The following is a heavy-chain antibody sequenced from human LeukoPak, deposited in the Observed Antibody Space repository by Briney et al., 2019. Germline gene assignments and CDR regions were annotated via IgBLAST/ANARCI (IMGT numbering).Heavy chain of an antibody. V-gene: IGHV4-59*01. J-gene: IGHJ4*02. CDR3: ARECGGRTVGECFTY. Sequence: SETLSLTCSVSDGSINSYYWNWIRQPPGKGLEWIGYIYYTGRTSYSPSLRRRVSMSADTSKNQISLKLSSVTAADTAVYYCARECGGRTVGECFTYWGQGTQVTVSS. CDR2: IYYTGRT. CDR1: DGSINSYY. D-gene: IGHD3-16*01.